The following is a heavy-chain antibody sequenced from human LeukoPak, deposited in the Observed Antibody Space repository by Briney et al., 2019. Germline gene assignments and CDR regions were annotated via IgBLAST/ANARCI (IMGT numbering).Heavy chain of an antibody. CDR3: ARVDGDYEAPFWFDP. J-gene: IGHJ5*02. Sequence: SETLSLTCTVSGHSIINSFYWGWIRQPPGKGLEWIGSIYHTGSTYYNPSLKSRVTISVDTSKNQFSLKLSSVTAADTAVYYCARVDGDYEAPFWFDPWGQGTLVTVSS. V-gene: IGHV4-38-2*02. CDR2: IYHTGST. CDR1: GHSIINSFY. D-gene: IGHD4-17*01.